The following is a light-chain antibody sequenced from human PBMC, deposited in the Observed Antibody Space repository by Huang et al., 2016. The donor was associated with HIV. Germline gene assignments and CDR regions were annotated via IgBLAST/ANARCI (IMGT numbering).Light chain of an antibody. Sequence: DIVMIQSPDSLAVSLGERATINCKSSQSLLDSSNNKNYLAWYQQKPGQPPNLLIYWASTREAGVPDRFSGSGSGTDFTLSISSLQAEDVAVYYCQQYSNARTFGQGTKVEIK. CDR2: WAS. J-gene: IGKJ1*01. CDR3: QQYSNART. V-gene: IGKV4-1*01. CDR1: QSLLDSSNNKNY.